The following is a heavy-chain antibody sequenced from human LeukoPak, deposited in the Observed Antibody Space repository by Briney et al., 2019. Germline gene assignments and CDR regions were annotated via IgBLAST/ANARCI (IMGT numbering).Heavy chain of an antibody. J-gene: IGHJ4*02. Sequence: WGSLRLSCAASGFTFTYSAMTWVRQAPGKGLEWVSTVSGSGGNTYYADSVKGRFTISRDNSENTVSLQMNSLRDQDTAVYYCAKSLAVPGSPDQWGQGTLVTVSS. CDR3: AKSLAVPGSPDQ. CDR1: GFTFTYSA. D-gene: IGHD6-19*01. V-gene: IGHV3-23*01. CDR2: VSGSGGNT.